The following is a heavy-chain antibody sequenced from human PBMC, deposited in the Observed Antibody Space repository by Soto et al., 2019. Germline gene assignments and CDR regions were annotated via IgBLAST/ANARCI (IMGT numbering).Heavy chain of an antibody. CDR2: IWYDGSNK. CDR1: GFTFSSYC. V-gene: IGHV3-33*01. Sequence: SCAASGFTFSSYCMHWVLQAPGKGLEWVAVIWYDGSNKYYADSVKGRFTISRDNSKNTLYLQMNSLRAEDTAVYYCARDMITFGGVIVPGYWGQGTLVTVSS. D-gene: IGHD3-16*02. CDR3: ARDMITFGGVIVPGY. J-gene: IGHJ4*02.